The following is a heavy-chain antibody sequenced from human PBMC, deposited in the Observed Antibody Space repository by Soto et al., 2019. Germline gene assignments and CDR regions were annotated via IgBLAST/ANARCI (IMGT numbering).Heavy chain of an antibody. J-gene: IGHJ4*02. V-gene: IGHV1-3*01. CDR3: AGVFSLASRVTRSSDY. D-gene: IGHD2-21*02. CDR1: GYTFTSYA. CDR2: INAGNGNT. Sequence: ASVKVSCKASGYTFTSYAMHWVRQAPGQRLEWMGWINAGNGNTKYSQKFQGRVTITRDTSASTAYMELRSLRSEDTAVYYCAGVFSLASRVTRSSDYWGQGTLLTVSS.